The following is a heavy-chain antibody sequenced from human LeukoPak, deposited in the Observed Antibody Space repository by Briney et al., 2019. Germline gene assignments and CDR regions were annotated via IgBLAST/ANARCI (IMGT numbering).Heavy chain of an antibody. CDR3: ARDANVGSSPWGYYYYYYMDV. J-gene: IGHJ6*03. CDR2: IYYSGST. Sequence: PSETLSLTCTVSGGSISSGDYYWSWIRQPPGKGLEWIGYIYYSGSTYYNPSLKSRVTISVDTSKNQFSLKLSSVTAADTAVYYCARDANVGSSPWGYYYYYYMDVWGKGTTVTVSS. CDR1: GGSISSGDYY. D-gene: IGHD1-26*01. V-gene: IGHV4-30-4*08.